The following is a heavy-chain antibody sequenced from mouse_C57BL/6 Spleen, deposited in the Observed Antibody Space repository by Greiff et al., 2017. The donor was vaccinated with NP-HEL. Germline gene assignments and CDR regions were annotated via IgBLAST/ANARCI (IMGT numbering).Heavy chain of an antibody. J-gene: IGHJ2*01. Sequence: EVQLVESGGGLVKPGGSLKLSCAASGFTFSSYAMSWVRQTPEKRLEWVATISDGGSYTYYPDNVKGRFTISRDNAKNNLYLQMSHLKSEDTAMYYCARALLYGSSYVGYFDYWGQGTTLTVSS. V-gene: IGHV5-4*01. D-gene: IGHD1-1*01. CDR3: ARALLYGSSYVGYFDY. CDR2: ISDGGSYT. CDR1: GFTFSSYA.